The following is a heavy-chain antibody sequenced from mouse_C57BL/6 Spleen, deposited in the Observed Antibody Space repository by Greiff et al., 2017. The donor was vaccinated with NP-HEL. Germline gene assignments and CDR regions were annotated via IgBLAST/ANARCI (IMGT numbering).Heavy chain of an antibody. V-gene: IGHV5-9*01. CDR3: ARRYSNYEGYFDY. CDR2: ISGGGGNT. CDR1: GFTFSSYT. D-gene: IGHD2-5*01. J-gene: IGHJ2*01. Sequence: EVMLVESGGGLVKPGGSLKLSCAASGFTFSSYTMSWVRQTPEKRLEWVATISGGGGNTYYPDSVKGRFTISRDNAKNTLYLQMSSLRSEDTALYYCARRYSNYEGYFDYWGQGTTLTVSS.